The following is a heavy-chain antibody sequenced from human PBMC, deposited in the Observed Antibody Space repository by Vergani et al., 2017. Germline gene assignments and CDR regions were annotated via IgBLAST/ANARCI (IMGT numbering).Heavy chain of an antibody. J-gene: IGHJ4*02. CDR2: IHTGGST. CDR3: ARSRPYCTSGSCPAI. Sequence: QVKLQESGPGLLKPSQTLSLTCTVSGKSIRSGSHYWSWIRQPAGKGPEWIGHIHTGGSTDLNPSFKSRVSISVDTSKSQFSLKLNSVTVADTAVYYCARSRPYCTSGSCPAIWGQGTLVTVSS. V-gene: IGHV4-61*02. CDR1: GKSIRSGSHY. D-gene: IGHD2-15*01.